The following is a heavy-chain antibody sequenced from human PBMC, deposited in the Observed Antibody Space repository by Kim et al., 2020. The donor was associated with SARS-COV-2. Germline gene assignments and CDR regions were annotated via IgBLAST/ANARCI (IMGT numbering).Heavy chain of an antibody. J-gene: IGHJ6*02. D-gene: IGHD6-19*01. V-gene: IGHV7-4-1*02. CDR2: INTNTGNP. CDR3: ARPAVAGEGLYYYYYGMDV. CDR1: GYTFTSYA. Sequence: ASVKVSCKASGYTFTSYAMNLVRQAPGQGLEWMGWINTNTGNPTYAQGFTGRFVFSLDTSVSTAYLQISSLKAADTAVYYCARPAVAGEGLYYYYYGMDVWGQGTTVTVSS.